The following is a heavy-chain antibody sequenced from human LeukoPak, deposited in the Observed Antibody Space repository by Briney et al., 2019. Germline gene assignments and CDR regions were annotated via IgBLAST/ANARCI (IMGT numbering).Heavy chain of an antibody. Sequence: GGSLRLSCAASGFTFSSYSMNWVRQAPGKGLEWVSSISSSSSYIYYADSVKGRFTISRDNAKNSLYLQMNSLRAEDTAVYYCARGGYGDPPPGHAFDIWGQGTMVTVSS. CDR2: ISSSSSYI. D-gene: IGHD4-17*01. J-gene: IGHJ3*02. CDR3: ARGGYGDPPPGHAFDI. CDR1: GFTFSSYS. V-gene: IGHV3-21*01.